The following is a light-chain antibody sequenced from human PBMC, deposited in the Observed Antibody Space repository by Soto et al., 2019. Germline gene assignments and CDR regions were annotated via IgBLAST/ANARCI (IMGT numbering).Light chain of an antibody. Sequence: EIVLTQSAGSLSLSPGERATLSYRASQSVSSSYLAWYQQKLGQAPRLLIYGASSRATGIPDRFSGSGSGTDFTLTISRLEPEDFAVYYCQQYGSSPAFGGGTKVEIK. CDR3: QQYGSSPA. V-gene: IGKV3-20*01. CDR2: GAS. CDR1: QSVSSSY. J-gene: IGKJ4*01.